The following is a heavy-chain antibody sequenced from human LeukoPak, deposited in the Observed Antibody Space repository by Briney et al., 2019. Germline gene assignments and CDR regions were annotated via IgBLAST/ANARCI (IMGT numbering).Heavy chain of an antibody. CDR1: GYTFTSYD. CDR2: MIPNSGNT. CDR3: ARGPGYYDSSGYDAFDI. J-gene: IGHJ3*02. Sequence: SVKVSCKASGYTFTSYDINWVRQATGQGLEWMGWMIPNSGNTGYAQKFQGRVTMTRNTSISTAYMELSSLRSEDTAVYYCARGPGYYDSSGYDAFDIWGQGTMVTVSS. D-gene: IGHD3-22*01. V-gene: IGHV1-8*01.